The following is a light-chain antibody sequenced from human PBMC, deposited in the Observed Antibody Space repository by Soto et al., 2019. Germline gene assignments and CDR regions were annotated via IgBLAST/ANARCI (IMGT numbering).Light chain of an antibody. V-gene: IGKV3-20*01. Sequence: EIVLTQSPGTLSLSPGERATLSCRASQRVSSSYLAWYQQKPGQAPRLLIYGASSRATGIPDRFSGSGSGTDFTLTISRLEPEDFAVYYCQQDGSAPYTFGHGTKLEIK. CDR1: QRVSSSY. CDR2: GAS. CDR3: QQDGSAPYT. J-gene: IGKJ2*01.